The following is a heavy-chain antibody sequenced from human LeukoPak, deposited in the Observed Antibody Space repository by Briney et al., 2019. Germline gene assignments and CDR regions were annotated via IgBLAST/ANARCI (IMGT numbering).Heavy chain of an antibody. CDR3: ARDIRYFDL. CDR1: GSTFSSYW. V-gene: IGHV3-7*01. CDR2: INQEGRDK. J-gene: IGHJ2*01. Sequence: GGSLRLSCAASGSTFSSYWMTWVRQAPGKGLEWVGNINQEGRDKNYVDSVKGRFTISIDNAKNSLYLQMNNLRAEDTAVYYCARDIRYFDLWGRGTLVTVSS.